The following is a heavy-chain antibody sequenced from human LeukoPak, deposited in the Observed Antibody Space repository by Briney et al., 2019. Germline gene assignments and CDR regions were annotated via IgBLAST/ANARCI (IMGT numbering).Heavy chain of an antibody. CDR2: IYYSGST. CDR1: ADSINTYF. CDR3: ARNQRGYSYGPFDY. D-gene: IGHD5-18*01. V-gene: IGHV4-59*01. J-gene: IGHJ4*02. Sequence: SETLSLTCTVSADSINTYFWSWIRQPPGKGLEWIGFIYYSGSTRYNPSLQSRVSISLDTSMNQFSLKLTSVTAADTAVYYCARNQRGYSYGPFDYWGQGILVTVSS.